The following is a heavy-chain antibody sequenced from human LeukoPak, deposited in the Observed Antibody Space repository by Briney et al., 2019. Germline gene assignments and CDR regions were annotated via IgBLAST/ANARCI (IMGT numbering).Heavy chain of an antibody. J-gene: IGHJ4*02. CDR1: GGTFSSYA. D-gene: IGHD1-26*01. Sequence: SVKVSCKASGGTFSSYAISWVRQAPGQGLEWMGGIIPIFGTANYARKFQGRVTITADESTSTAYMGLSSLRSEDTAVYYCASWSEVGAGDYFDYWGQGTLVTVSS. CDR2: IIPIFGTA. V-gene: IGHV1-69*01. CDR3: ASWSEVGAGDYFDY.